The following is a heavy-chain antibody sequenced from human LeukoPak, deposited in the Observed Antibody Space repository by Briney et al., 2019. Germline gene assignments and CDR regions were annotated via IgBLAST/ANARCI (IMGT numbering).Heavy chain of an antibody. CDR1: GGSISSYY. V-gene: IGHV4-59*01. J-gene: IGHJ6*03. D-gene: IGHD2-2*02. CDR3: ARVPGYCSSTSCYTGYYYYYMDV. CDR2: IYYSGST. Sequence: SETLSLTCTVSGGSISSYYWSWIRQPPGKGLEWIGYIYYSGSTNYNPSLKSRVTISVDTSKNQFSLKLSSVTAADTAVYYCARVPGYCSSTSCYTGYYYYYMDVWGKGTTVTVSS.